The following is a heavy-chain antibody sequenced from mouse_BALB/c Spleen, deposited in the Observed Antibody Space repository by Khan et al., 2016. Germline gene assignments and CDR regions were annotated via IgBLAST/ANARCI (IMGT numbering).Heavy chain of an antibody. D-gene: IGHD2-4*01. V-gene: IGHV5-4*02. J-gene: IGHJ3*01. CDR2: ISDDGSYT. CDR1: GFTFSDYY. Sequence: EVELVESGGGLVKPGGSLKLSCAASGFTFSDYYMYWVRQTPEKRLEWVATISDDGSYTYNPDSVKGRFTISRDNAKNNLYLQMSSLKSEDTAMYYCAREGLRRGFAYWGQGTLVTVSA. CDR3: AREGLRRGFAY.